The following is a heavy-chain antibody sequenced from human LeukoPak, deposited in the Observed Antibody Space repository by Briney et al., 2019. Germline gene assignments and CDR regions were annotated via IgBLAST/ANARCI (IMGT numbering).Heavy chain of an antibody. CDR3: AREAYCGGDCSNWFDP. CDR1: GGTFSSYA. V-gene: IGHV1-69*13. CDR2: IIPIFGTA. Sequence: SVKVSCKASGGTFSSYAISWVRQAPGQGLEWMGGIIPIFGTANYAQKFQGRVTITADESTSTAYMELSSLRSEDTAVYYCAREAYCGGDCSNWFDPWGQGTLVAVSS. J-gene: IGHJ5*02. D-gene: IGHD2-21*02.